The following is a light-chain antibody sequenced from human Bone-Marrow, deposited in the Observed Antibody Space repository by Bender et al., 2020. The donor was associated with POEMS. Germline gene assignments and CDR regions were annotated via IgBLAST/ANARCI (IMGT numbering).Light chain of an antibody. J-gene: IGLJ2*01. V-gene: IGLV3-21*02. CDR1: NNGTKS. CDR2: DDS. CDR3: QVWDSGTNQPV. Sequence: SYVLTQPPSVSVAPGQTARITCGGNNNGTKSVHWYQQKPGQAPVLVVYDDSDRPSGTPERLSGSKSGSTATLTISRVEAGDEADYNCQVWDSGTNQPVFGGGTKVTVL.